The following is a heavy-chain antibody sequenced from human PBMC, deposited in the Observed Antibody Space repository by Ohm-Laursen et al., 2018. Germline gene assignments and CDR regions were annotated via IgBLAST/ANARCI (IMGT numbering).Heavy chain of an antibody. CDR3: AKAALKYSSGWYYFDY. CDR1: GFTFSSYA. J-gene: IGHJ4*02. Sequence: GSLRLSCTASGFTFSSYAMSWVRQAPGKGLEWVSGISNSGISTYYADSVKGRFTISRDNSKNTLYLQMNSLRAEDTAVYYCAKAALKYSSGWYYFDYWGQGTLVTVSS. CDR2: ISNSGIST. D-gene: IGHD6-19*01. V-gene: IGHV3-23*01.